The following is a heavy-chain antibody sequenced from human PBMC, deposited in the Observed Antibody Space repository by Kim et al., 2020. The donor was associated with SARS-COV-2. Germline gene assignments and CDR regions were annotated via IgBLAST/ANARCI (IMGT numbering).Heavy chain of an antibody. J-gene: IGHJ6*02. D-gene: IGHD3-22*01. V-gene: IGHV3-23*01. Sequence: GGSLRLSCAASGFTFSSYAMSWVRQAPGKGLEWVSAISGSGGSTYYADSVKGRFTISRDNSKNTLYLQMNSLRAEDTAVYYCAKEGYYDSRYYYGMDVWGQGTTVTVSS. CDR2: ISGSGGST. CDR1: GFTFSSYA. CDR3: AKEGYYDSRYYYGMDV.